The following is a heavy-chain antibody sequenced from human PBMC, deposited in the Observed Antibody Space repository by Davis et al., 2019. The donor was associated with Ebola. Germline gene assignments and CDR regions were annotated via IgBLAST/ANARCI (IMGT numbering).Heavy chain of an antibody. D-gene: IGHD3-16*02. CDR3: ARGIYDYIWGGYRILDYFDY. CDR1: GGSFSGYY. Sequence: SETLSLTCAVYGGSFSGYYWSWIRQPPGKGLEWIGEINHSGSTNYNPSLKSRVTISVDTSKNQFSLKLSSVTAADTAGYYCARGIYDYIWGGYRILDYFDYWGQGTLVTVSS. V-gene: IGHV4-34*01. CDR2: INHSGST. J-gene: IGHJ4*02.